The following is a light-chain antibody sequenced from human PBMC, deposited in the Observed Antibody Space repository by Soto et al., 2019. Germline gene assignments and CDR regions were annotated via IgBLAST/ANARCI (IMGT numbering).Light chain of an antibody. V-gene: IGLV2-14*01. Sequence: QSALTQPASVSASPGQSITISCTGTSSDVGTYDDVSWYRQHPGKAPRLLIYEVTNRPSGVSNRFSGSKSGDTASLTISGLQAEDEGDYYCSSYTIGSTYVFGSVTKV. CDR1: SSDVGTYDD. CDR3: SSYTIGSTYV. CDR2: EVT. J-gene: IGLJ1*01.